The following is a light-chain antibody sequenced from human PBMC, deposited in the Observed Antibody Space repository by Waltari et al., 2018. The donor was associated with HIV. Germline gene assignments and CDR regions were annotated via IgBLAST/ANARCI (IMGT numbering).Light chain of an antibody. CDR2: LAA. J-gene: IGKJ1*01. CDR3: QQYYTTPPT. V-gene: IGKV4-1*01. Sequence: DIVLTQSPDSLDESLGERATINCKSSQSVLHNSNNKKYIAWYQQKPGQPPKLLLYLAATRESGVPDRFSGSGSGTDFTLTISSLQAEDVSVYYCQQYYTTPPTFGQGTKVEI. CDR1: QSVLHNSNNKKY.